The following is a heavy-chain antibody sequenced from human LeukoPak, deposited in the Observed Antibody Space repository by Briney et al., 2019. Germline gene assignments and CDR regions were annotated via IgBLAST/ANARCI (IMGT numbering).Heavy chain of an antibody. J-gene: IGHJ6*03. CDR3: ARIVYYDFWSGYYYYYYYMDV. D-gene: IGHD3-3*01. CDR2: IYYSGST. CDR1: GGFISSNSYY. Sequence: PSETLSLTCIVSGGFISSNSYYWGWIRQPPEKGLEWIGSIYYSGSTYHNPSLKSRVTISVDTSKNQFSLKLSSVTAADTAVHYCARIVYYDFWSGYYYYYYYMDVWGKGTTVTVSS. V-gene: IGHV4-39*07.